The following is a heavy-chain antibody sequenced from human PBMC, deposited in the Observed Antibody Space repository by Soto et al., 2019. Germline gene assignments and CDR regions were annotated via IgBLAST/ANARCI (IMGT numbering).Heavy chain of an antibody. D-gene: IGHD3-10*01. CDR2: ISPIFGTA. V-gene: IGHV1-69*01. CDR1: GGTFSSYA. J-gene: IGHJ5*02. Sequence: QVQLVQSGAEVKKPGSSVKVSCKASGGTFSSYAISWVRQAPGQGLEWMGGISPIFGTANYAQKFQGRVTITESESTSTAYMGLSSLRSEDTAVYYCARDIPYDYGSGSPPKVRWFDPWGQGTLVTVSS. CDR3: ARDIPYDYGSGSPPKVRWFDP.